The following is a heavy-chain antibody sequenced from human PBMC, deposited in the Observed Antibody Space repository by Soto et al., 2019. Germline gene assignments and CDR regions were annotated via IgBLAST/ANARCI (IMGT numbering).Heavy chain of an antibody. Sequence: SETLSLTCAVYGGSFSGYYWSWIRQPPGKGLEWIGEINHSGSTNYNPSLKSRVTISVDTSKNQFSLKLSSVTAADTAVYYCASVVVVAATLPHYYGMDVWGQGTTVTVSS. V-gene: IGHV4-34*01. J-gene: IGHJ6*02. CDR2: INHSGST. D-gene: IGHD2-15*01. CDR1: GGSFSGYY. CDR3: ASVVVVAATLPHYYGMDV.